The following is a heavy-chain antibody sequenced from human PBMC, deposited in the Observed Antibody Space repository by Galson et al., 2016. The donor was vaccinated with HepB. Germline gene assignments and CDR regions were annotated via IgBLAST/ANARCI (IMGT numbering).Heavy chain of an antibody. D-gene: IGHD2-15*01. Sequence: SLRLSCAASGFTFSTYTMNWVRQAPGKGLEWVSSISGTRNYIKYADSVKGRFTISRDNAMNSLYLKMNSLRAEDTAVYYCATLAATPHGDYWGQGTLVTVSS. CDR2: ISGTRNYI. V-gene: IGHV3-21*01. J-gene: IGHJ4*02. CDR1: GFTFSTYT. CDR3: ATLAATPHGDY.